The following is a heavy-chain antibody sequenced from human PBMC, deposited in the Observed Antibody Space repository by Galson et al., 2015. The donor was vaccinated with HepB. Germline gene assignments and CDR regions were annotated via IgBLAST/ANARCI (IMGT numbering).Heavy chain of an antibody. CDR1: GHSISPSY. CDR2: IFHTGYT. J-gene: IGHJ2*01. Sequence: SETLSLTCTVSGHSISPSYWSWIRQSPGKGLEWIGYIFHTGYTNYNPSLKSRVSISIDTSKNQFSMNLGAVTASDTAVYSCARAPSTIVATYFDLWGRGTLVTVSS. V-gene: IGHV4-59*12. D-gene: IGHD2/OR15-2a*01. CDR3: ARAPSTIVATYFDL.